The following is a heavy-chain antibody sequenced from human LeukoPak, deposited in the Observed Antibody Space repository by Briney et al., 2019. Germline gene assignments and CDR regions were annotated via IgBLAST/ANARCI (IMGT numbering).Heavy chain of an antibody. CDR3: AGHRRYSSGWTQYYFDY. CDR1: GGSFSGYY. V-gene: IGHV4-34*01. CDR2: INHSGST. J-gene: IGHJ4*02. Sequence: PSETLSLTCAVYGGSFSGYYWSWIRQPPGKGLEWIGEINHSGSTNYNPSLKSRVTISVDTSKNQFSLKLSSVTAADTAVYYCAGHRRYSSGWTQYYFDYWGQGTLVTVSS. D-gene: IGHD6-19*01.